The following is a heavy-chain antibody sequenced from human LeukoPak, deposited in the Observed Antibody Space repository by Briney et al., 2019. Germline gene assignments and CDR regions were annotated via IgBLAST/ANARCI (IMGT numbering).Heavy chain of an antibody. J-gene: IGHJ4*02. CDR2: ISGSGGST. D-gene: IGHD5-18*01. Sequence: GGSLRLSCAASGFTFSSYGMSWVRQAPGKGLEWVSAISGSGGSTYYADSVKGRLTISRDNSKNTLYLQMNSLRAEDTAVYYCAKDSTSQLWLRTLDYWGQGTLVTVSS. CDR3: AKDSTSQLWLRTLDY. V-gene: IGHV3-23*01. CDR1: GFTFSSYG.